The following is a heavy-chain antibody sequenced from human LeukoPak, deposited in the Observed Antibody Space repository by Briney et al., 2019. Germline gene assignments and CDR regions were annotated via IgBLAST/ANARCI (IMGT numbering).Heavy chain of an antibody. V-gene: IGHV3-53*01. J-gene: IGHJ4*02. D-gene: IGHD4-17*01. CDR2: IYSGGST. CDR1: GFTVSSNY. CDR3: ARGDYGDYEVY. Sequence: GGSLRLSCAASGFTVSSNYMSWVRQAPGKGLEGVSVIYSGGSTYYADSVKGRFTISRDNSKNTLYLQMNSLRAEDTAVYYCARGDYGDYEVYWGQGTLVTVSS.